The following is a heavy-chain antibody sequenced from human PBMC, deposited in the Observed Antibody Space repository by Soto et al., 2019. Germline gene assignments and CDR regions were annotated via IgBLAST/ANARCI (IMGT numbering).Heavy chain of an antibody. V-gene: IGHV4-39*01. Sequence: KASETLSLTCTVSGGSISSSSYYWGWIRQPPGKGLEWIGSIYYSGSTYYNPSLKSRVTISVDTSKNQFSLKLSSVTAADTAVYYCARDGAARSSSSGNWFDPWGQGTLVTVSS. D-gene: IGHD6-6*01. J-gene: IGHJ5*02. CDR1: GGSISSSSYY. CDR3: ARDGAARSSSSGNWFDP. CDR2: IYYSGST.